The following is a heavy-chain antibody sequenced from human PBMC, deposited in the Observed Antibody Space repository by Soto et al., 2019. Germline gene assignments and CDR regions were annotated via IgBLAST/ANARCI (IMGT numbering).Heavy chain of an antibody. J-gene: IGHJ4*02. CDR1: GGSLNSNDYY. Sequence: QVQLQESGPGLVKPSQTLSLTCTVSGGSLNSNDYYWNWIRQHPGKGLEWIGYISYSGSTYYNPSLKSRVTISVETSKNQFSLKLSSVTAADTAVYYCAKDGSLVGEGDYYFDYWGQGTLVTVSS. CDR3: AKDGSLVGEGDYYFDY. CDR2: ISYSGST. D-gene: IGHD3-10*01. V-gene: IGHV4-31*03.